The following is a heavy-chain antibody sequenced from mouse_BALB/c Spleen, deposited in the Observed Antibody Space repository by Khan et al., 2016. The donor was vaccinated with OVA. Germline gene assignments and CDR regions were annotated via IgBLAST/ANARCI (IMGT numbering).Heavy chain of an antibody. CDR1: GYSITSGYG. J-gene: IGHJ2*01. D-gene: IGHD1-2*01. CDR3: ARTARIKY. V-gene: IGHV3-2*02. Sequence: EVQLQESGPGLVKPSQSLSLTCTVTGYSITSGYGWNWIRQFPGNKLEWMGYISYSGSTNYNPSFKSRISIPRDTSKNQFFLQLNSVTTEDTATYYCARTARIKYWGQGTTLTVSS. CDR2: ISYSGST.